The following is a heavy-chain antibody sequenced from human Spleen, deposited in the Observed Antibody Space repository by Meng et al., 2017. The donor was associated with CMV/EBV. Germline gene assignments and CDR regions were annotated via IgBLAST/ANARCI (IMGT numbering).Heavy chain of an antibody. CDR1: GFTLSSHG. V-gene: IGHV3-30*02. Sequence: GESLKISCAASGFTLSSHGMHWVRQAPGKGLEWVAFIQFGGSNIYYADSLKGRFTISRDNSKNTLFLQTNSLRGEDTAVYYCARLNIVATYYYGMDVWGQGTTVTVSS. CDR3: ARLNIVATYYYGMDV. J-gene: IGHJ6*02. CDR2: IQFGGSNI. D-gene: IGHD2/OR15-2a*01.